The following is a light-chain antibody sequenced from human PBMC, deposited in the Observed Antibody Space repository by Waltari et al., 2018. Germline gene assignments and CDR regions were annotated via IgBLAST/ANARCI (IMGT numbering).Light chain of an antibody. J-gene: IGKJ1*01. CDR3: QQYNNYFWT. V-gene: IGKV1-5*03. Sequence: DIQMTQSPSTLSASVGDRVTITCRASQSIRNWLAWYQQKPGRAPKLLIYQASNLESGFPSRFSGSGSGSQFTLTISSLQPDDFATYYCQQYNNYFWTFGQGTKVEIK. CDR1: QSIRNW. CDR2: QAS.